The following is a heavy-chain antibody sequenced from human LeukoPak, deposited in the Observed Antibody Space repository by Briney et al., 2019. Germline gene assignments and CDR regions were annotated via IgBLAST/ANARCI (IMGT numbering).Heavy chain of an antibody. CDR3: AKHYHNDAQASFHY. V-gene: IGHV4-39*01. J-gene: IGHJ4*02. D-gene: IGHD3-22*01. CDR1: GGSISSDTYY. Sequence: SETLSLTCTVSGGSISSDTYYWGWIRQPPGKGLEWIGTIYYSGYTYYNPSLRSRFIISVDTSKNQFSLKLSSVTAADTAVYYCAKHYHNDAQASFHYWGQGTLVTVSS. CDR2: IYYSGYT.